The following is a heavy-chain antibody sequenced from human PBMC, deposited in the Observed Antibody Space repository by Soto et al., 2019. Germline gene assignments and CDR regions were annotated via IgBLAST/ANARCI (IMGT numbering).Heavy chain of an antibody. Sequence: GGSLRLSCAASGFTFSSYWMSWVRQAPGKGLEWVANIKQDGSEKYYVDSVKGRFTISRDNAKNSLYLQMNSLRAEDTAVYYCARANGAYSSSWEGHFYYYYMDVWGKGTTVTVSS. D-gene: IGHD6-13*01. V-gene: IGHV3-7*01. CDR2: IKQDGSEK. CDR3: ARANGAYSSSWEGHFYYYYMDV. J-gene: IGHJ6*03. CDR1: GFTFSSYW.